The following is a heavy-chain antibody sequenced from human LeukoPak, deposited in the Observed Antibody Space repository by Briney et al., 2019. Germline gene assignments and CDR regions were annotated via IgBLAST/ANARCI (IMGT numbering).Heavy chain of an antibody. Sequence: ASVKVSCKASGYTFTSYYMHWVRQAPGQGLEWMGWINPNSGGTNYAQKFQGRVTMTRDTSISTAYMELSRLRSDDTAVYYCARFGDEGVAPLVYWGQGTLVTVSS. CDR2: INPNSGGT. CDR1: GYTFTSYY. D-gene: IGHD3-16*01. J-gene: IGHJ4*02. V-gene: IGHV1-2*02. CDR3: ARFGDEGVAPLVY.